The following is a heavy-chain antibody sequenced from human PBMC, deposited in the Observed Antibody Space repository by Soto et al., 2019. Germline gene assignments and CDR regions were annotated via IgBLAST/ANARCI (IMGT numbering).Heavy chain of an antibody. D-gene: IGHD6-19*01. V-gene: IGHV4-34*01. CDR2: INHSGST. CDR1: GGSFSGYY. Sequence: PSETLSLTCAVYGGSFSGYYWSWIRQPPGKGLEWIGEINHSGSTNYNPSLKSRVTISVDTSKNQFSLKLSSVTAADTAVYYCARERYSSGWYRREFDRWGQGTLVTVSS. CDR3: ARERYSSGWYRREFDR. J-gene: IGHJ4*02.